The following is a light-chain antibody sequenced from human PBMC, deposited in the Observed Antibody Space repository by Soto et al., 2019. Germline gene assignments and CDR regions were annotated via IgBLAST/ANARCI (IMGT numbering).Light chain of an antibody. J-gene: IGLJ2*01. V-gene: IGLV2-8*01. CDR3: SSNAGSNNLV. CDR2: EVS. Sequence: QSALTQPPSASGTPGQSVTIPCPGTSSDVGDYNYVSWYQQHPGKAPKLVIYEVSRRPSGVPDRFSGSKSGNTASLTVSGLQAEDEADYYCSSNAGSNNLVFSGGTKVTVL. CDR1: SSDVGDYNY.